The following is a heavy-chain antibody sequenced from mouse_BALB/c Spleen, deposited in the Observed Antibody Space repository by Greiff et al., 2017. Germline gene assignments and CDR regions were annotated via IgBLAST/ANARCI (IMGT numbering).Heavy chain of an antibody. D-gene: IGHD3-1*01. J-gene: IGHJ3*01. CDR2: ISTYYGDA. V-gene: IGHV1S137*01. CDR3: ASYSSGYEGFFAY. Sequence: QVQLQQSGAELVRPGVSVKISCKGSGYTFTDYAMHWVKQSHAKSLEWIGVISTYYGDASYNQKFKGKATMTVDKSSSTAYMELARLTSEDSAIYYCASYSSGYEGFFAYWGQGTLVTVSA. CDR1: GYTFTDYA.